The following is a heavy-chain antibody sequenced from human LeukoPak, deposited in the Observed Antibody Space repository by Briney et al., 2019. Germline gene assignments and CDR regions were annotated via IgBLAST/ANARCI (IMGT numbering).Heavy chain of an antibody. Sequence: PGRSLRLSCTGSGFTFGDSGLSWFRQAPGEGLEWVSFIRSKAYGGAPEYAASVKGRFTISRDDSKNTLYLQMNSLKTEDTAVYYCTTTPEGPIAAAGTGYFQHWGQGTLVTVSS. J-gene: IGHJ1*01. CDR3: TTTPEGPIAAAGTGYFQH. D-gene: IGHD6-13*01. V-gene: IGHV3-49*03. CDR2: IRSKAYGGAP. CDR1: GFTFGDSG.